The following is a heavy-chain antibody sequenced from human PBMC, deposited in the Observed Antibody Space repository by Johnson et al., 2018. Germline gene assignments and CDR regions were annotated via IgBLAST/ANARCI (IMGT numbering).Heavy chain of an antibody. Sequence: QVQLVESGGGVVQPGRSLRLSCAASGFTFSSYAMHWVRQAPGKGLEWVAVISYDGSNKYYADSVTGRFTISRDNSKNTLYLKRTSLRAEDTAVYNWARDGEERWLQFGGAFDIWGQGTRITVSS. J-gene: IGHJ3*02. CDR2: ISYDGSNK. V-gene: IGHV3-30-3*01. CDR1: GFTFSSYA. CDR3: ARDGEERWLQFGGAFDI. D-gene: IGHD5-24*01.